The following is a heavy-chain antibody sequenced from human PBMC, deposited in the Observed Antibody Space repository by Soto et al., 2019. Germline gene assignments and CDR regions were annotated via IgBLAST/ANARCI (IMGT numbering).Heavy chain of an antibody. J-gene: IGHJ4*02. Sequence: ASLKVSCKASGFSFSDYFMHWVRQAPGQGLEWMGIINPSGDSRNYAQKFQGRVTITRDTSTSTVYMDLSSLRYEDTAVYYCAKARFGYSRIYFDYWGQGTLVTVSS. CDR2: INPSGDSR. D-gene: IGHD6-13*01. V-gene: IGHV1-46*01. CDR3: AKARFGYSRIYFDY. CDR1: GFSFSDYF.